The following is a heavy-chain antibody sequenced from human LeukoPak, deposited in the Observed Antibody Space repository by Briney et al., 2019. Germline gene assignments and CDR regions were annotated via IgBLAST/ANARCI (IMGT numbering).Heavy chain of an antibody. CDR1: GFTFSSYW. CDR2: IKEDGGEK. CDR3: ARDSGGGNFDY. J-gene: IGHJ4*02. V-gene: IGHV3-7*03. Sequence: GGSLRLSCAASGFTFSSYWMSWVRQAPGKGLEWVANIKEDGGEKFYVDSVKGRFTISRDNAKNSLYLQMNSLRADDTALYYCARDSGGGNFDYWGQGTVVTVSS.